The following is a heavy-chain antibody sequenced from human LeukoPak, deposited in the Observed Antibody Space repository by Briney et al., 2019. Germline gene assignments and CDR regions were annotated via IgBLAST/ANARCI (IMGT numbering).Heavy chain of an antibody. V-gene: IGHV1-8*03. Sequence: ASVKVSCKASGYTFTSYDINWVRQATGQGLEWMGWMNPNSGNTGYAQEFQGRVTITRNTSISTAYMELSSLRSEDTAVYYCARGIVVVPAAHPHWFDPWGQGTLVTVSS. D-gene: IGHD2-2*01. CDR1: GYTFTSYD. CDR2: MNPNSGNT. J-gene: IGHJ5*02. CDR3: ARGIVVVPAAHPHWFDP.